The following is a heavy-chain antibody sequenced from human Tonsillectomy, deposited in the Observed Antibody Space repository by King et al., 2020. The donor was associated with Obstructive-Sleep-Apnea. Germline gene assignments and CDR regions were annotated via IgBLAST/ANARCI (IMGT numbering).Heavy chain of an antibody. CDR3: ASVELQYYFDS. CDR2: INSDGSST. V-gene: IGHV3-74*01. J-gene: IGHJ4*02. D-gene: IGHD3-10*01. CDR1: GFTFSSYW. Sequence: VQLVESGGGLVQPGGSLRLSCAASGFTFSSYWMHWVRQAPGKGLVWVSRINSDGSSTSYADSVKGRFTISRDNAKNTLYLQMNSLRAEDTAVYYWASVELQYYFDSWGQGTLVTVSS.